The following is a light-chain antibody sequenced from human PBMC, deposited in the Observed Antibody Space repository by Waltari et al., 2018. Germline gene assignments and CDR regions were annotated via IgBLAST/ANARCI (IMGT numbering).Light chain of an antibody. CDR2: RAS. CDR1: QSDTTN. J-gene: IGKJ2*01. V-gene: IGKV3-15*01. Sequence: ETLMTQSPATLSVSPGERVTLSCRASQSDTTNLAWYQQKPGQAPRLLIYRASTRATGVPARFSGSGSGTEFTLTINALQSEDFAVYYCHQYNNWPPNTFGQGTLLEIK. CDR3: HQYNNWPPNT.